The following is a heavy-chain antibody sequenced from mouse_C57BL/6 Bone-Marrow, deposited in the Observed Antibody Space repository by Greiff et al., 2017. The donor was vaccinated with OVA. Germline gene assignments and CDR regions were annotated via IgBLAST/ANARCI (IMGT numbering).Heavy chain of an antibody. CDR2: IDPSDSYT. CDR1: GYTFTSYW. V-gene: IGHV1-50*01. Sequence: QVQLQQPGAELVKPGASVKLSCKASGYTFTSYWMQWVKQRPGQGLEWIGEIDPSDSYTNYNQKFMGKATLTVDTSSSTAYMQLSSLTSEDSAVYYCASAVFAYWGQGTLVTVSA. CDR3: ASAVFAY. J-gene: IGHJ3*01.